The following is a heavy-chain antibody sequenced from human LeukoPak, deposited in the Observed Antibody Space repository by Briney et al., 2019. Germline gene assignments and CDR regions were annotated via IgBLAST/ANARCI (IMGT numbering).Heavy chain of an antibody. J-gene: IGHJ4*02. D-gene: IGHD3-9*01. Sequence: SETLSLTCSVSGYSISSRHFWGWIRQSPGKGLEWIGSIFRSGSTYHNPSLKSRVTISVDTSKNEFSLKLTSVTAADTAVYYCGRSWEHFDWLSPFDYWGQGTLVTVSS. CDR3: GRSWEHFDWLSPFDY. CDR2: IFRSGST. V-gene: IGHV4-38-2*02. CDR1: GYSISSRHF.